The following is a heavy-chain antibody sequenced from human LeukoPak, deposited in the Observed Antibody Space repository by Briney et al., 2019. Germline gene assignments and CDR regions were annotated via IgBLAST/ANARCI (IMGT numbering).Heavy chain of an antibody. D-gene: IGHD3-22*01. CDR1: GFTFSSYA. CDR3: AKDLGYYDSSGPFGY. V-gene: IGHV3-23*01. CDR2: ISGSGGST. J-gene: IGHJ4*02. Sequence: WGSLRLSCAASGFTFSSYAMSWVRQAPGKGLEWVSAISGSGGSTYYADSVKGRFTISRDNSKNTLYLQMNSLRAEDTAVYCCAKDLGYYDSSGPFGYWGQGTLVTVSS.